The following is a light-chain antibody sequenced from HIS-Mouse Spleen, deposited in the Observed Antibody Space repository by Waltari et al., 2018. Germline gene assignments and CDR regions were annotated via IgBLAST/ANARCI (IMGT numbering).Light chain of an antibody. CDR2: LGS. CDR1: QSLLHSNGYNY. V-gene: IGKV2-28*01. CDR3: MQALQTPI. J-gene: IGKJ5*01. Sequence: DIVMTQSPLSLPVTPGEPASIPCRPSQSLLHSNGYNYLDWYLQKPGQSPQLLIYLGSNRASGVPDRFSGSGSGTDFTLKISRVEAEDVGVYYCMQALQTPIFGQGTRLEIK.